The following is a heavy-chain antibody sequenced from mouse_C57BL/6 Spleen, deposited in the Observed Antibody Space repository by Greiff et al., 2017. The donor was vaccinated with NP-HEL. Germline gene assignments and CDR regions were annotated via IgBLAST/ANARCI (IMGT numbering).Heavy chain of an antibody. Sequence: EVQLQESGPGLVKPSQSLSLTCSVTGYSITSGYYWNWIRQFPGNKLEWMGYISYDGSNNYNPSLKNRISITRDTSKNQFFLKLNSVTTEDTATYYGARAGYYGSSYGYFDVWGTGTTVTVSS. CDR2: ISYDGSN. D-gene: IGHD1-1*01. CDR1: GYSITSGYY. V-gene: IGHV3-6*01. J-gene: IGHJ1*03. CDR3: ARAGYYGSSYGYFDV.